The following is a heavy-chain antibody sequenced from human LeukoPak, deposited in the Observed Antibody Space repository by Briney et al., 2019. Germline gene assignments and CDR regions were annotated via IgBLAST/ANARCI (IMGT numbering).Heavy chain of an antibody. D-gene: IGHD1-7*01. Sequence: GSSVKASCKASGGTFSSYAISWVRQAPGQGLEWMGGIIPIFGTANYAQKFQGRVTITTDESTSTAYMVLSSLRSEDTAVYYCARVELRMSWFDPWGQGTLVTVSS. CDR3: ARVELRMSWFDP. CDR2: IIPIFGTA. V-gene: IGHV1-69*05. CDR1: GGTFSSYA. J-gene: IGHJ5*02.